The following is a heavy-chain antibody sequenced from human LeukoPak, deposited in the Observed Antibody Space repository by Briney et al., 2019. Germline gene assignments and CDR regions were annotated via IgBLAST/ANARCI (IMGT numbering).Heavy chain of an antibody. D-gene: IGHD6-13*01. J-gene: IGHJ4*02. CDR2: IRYDGSNK. V-gene: IGHV3-33*08. CDR3: ARITDIAAAGRAFDY. CDR1: GFTFSSYG. Sequence: PGGSLRLSCAASGFTFSSYGMHWVRQAPGKGLEWVAFIRYDGSNKYYADSVKGRFTISRDNSKNTLYLQMNSLRAEDTAVYYCARITDIAAAGRAFDYWGQGTLVTVPS.